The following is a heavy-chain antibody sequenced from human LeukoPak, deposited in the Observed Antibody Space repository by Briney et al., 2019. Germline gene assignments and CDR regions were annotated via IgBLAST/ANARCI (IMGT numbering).Heavy chain of an antibody. CDR1: GGSISSSIYY. CDR3: ARSSSGSYNVDWYFDL. D-gene: IGHD1-26*01. J-gene: IGHJ2*01. Sequence: SETLSLTCTVSGGSISSSIYYWGWIRQPPGKGLEWIGSIYYSGSTYYNPSLKSRVTISVDTSKNQFSLKLSSVTAADTAVYYCARSSSGSYNVDWYFDLWGRGTLVTVSS. CDR2: IYYSGST. V-gene: IGHV4-39*01.